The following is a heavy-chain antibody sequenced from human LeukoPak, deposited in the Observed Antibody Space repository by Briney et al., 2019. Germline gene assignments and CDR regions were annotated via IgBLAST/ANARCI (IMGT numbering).Heavy chain of an antibody. V-gene: IGHV1-46*01. CDR1: GYTFTNYY. J-gene: IGHJ5*02. Sequence: ASVKVSCKASGYTFTNYYIHWVRQAPGQGLEWMGLINPGGDNTDYAQNFQGRVTMTRDTSTSTVYMELRSLRSDDTAVYYCARDLVHHRLLATVYNWFDPWGQGTLVTVSS. CDR3: ARDLVHHRLLATVYNWFDP. CDR2: INPGGDNT. D-gene: IGHD3-3*02.